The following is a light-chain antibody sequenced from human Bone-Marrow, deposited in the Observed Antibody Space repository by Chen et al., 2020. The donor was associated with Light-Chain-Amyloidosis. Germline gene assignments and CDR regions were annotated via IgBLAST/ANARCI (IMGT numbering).Light chain of an antibody. V-gene: IGKV3-20*01. CDR2: GAS. CDR3: QQYGSSPFT. CDR1: QSVSSSY. J-gene: IGKJ3*01. Sequence: EIVLTQSPCTLSLSPGERATLSCRASQSVSSSYLAWYQQKPGQAPRILIYGASSRATGIPDRFSGSGSGTDFTLTISRLEPEDFAVYFCQQYGSSPFTFGPGTKVDIK.